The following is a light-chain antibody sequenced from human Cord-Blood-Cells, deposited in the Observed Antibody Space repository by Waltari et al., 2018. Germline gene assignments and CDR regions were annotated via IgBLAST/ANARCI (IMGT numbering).Light chain of an antibody. Sequence: DIVMTQSPDSLAVSLGERATINCKSSQSVLYSSNNKNYLAWYQQKPGQPPRLLIYWASTRECEVPGRFSGSGSGTEFTLTISSLQAEDVAVYYCQQYYSTPYTFGQGTKLEIK. J-gene: IGKJ2*01. CDR1: QSVLYSSNNKNY. CDR2: WAS. CDR3: QQYYSTPYT. V-gene: IGKV4-1*01.